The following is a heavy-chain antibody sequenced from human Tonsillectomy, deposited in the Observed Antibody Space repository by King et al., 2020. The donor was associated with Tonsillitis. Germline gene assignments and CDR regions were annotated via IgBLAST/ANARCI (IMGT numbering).Heavy chain of an antibody. CDR1: GFTFSNYS. CDR2: ISGSGGRI. V-gene: IGHV3-23*04. Sequence: VQLVEFGGGLVQPGWSLRLSCVASGFTFSNYSMTWVRQAPGKWLECVSAISGSGGRIDYAASWMDPVTISRDNSKNTLYLQINSLRAEDTAVYYCAKADSSGFYYSYSDHWGQGTLVTVSS. D-gene: IGHD3-22*01. J-gene: IGHJ4*02. CDR3: AKADSSGFYYSYSDH.